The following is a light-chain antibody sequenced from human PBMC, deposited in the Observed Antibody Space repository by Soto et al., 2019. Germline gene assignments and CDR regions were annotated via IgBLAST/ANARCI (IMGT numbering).Light chain of an antibody. J-gene: IGKJ4*01. CDR3: QQYSSSVT. CDR1: QTITSN. V-gene: IGKV3-15*01. CDR2: GAS. Sequence: EIVMTQSPVTLSLSPGDTATLSCRASQTITSNLAWYQQKPGQPPRLLIYGASTRATGIPARFSGSGSGTEFTLTITNLQSEDFAVYYCQQYSSSVTFGGGTQLEI.